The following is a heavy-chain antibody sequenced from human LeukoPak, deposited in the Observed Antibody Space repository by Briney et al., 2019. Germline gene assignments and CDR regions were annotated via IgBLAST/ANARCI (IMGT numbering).Heavy chain of an antibody. CDR2: IKRKSDGGTT. CDR3: TTELDVRPNHY. Sequence: GGSLRLSCAASGFSNAWMSWVRQAPGKGLEWVGRIKRKSDGGTTDYAAPVKGRFTISRDDSKNTLYLQMNSLKSEDTAVYYCTTELDVRPNHYWGQGTLVTVSS. CDR1: GFSNAW. V-gene: IGHV3-15*01. J-gene: IGHJ4*02. D-gene: IGHD1-14*01.